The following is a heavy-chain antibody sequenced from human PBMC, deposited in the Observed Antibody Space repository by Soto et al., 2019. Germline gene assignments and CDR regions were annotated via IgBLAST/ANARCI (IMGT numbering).Heavy chain of an antibody. Sequence: PGGSLRLSCVVSGFTFSNYVMHWVRQPPGKGLEWVALISDDGDKRYYADSVRGRLIISRDNSKDTLYLQMNSLGPDDTAVYFCAKARVRIVGANSFDYWGQGTPVTVSS. V-gene: IGHV3-30*18. J-gene: IGHJ4*02. D-gene: IGHD1-26*01. CDR2: ISDDGDKR. CDR3: AKARVRIVGANSFDY. CDR1: GFTFSNYV.